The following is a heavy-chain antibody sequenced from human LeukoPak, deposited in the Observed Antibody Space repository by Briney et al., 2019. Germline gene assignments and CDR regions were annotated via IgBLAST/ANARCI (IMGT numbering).Heavy chain of an antibody. J-gene: IGHJ3*02. CDR3: ASTFSTSSQGAFDI. CDR1: GYSFTSYW. D-gene: IGHD2-2*01. Sequence: KGGESLKISCKGSGYSFTSYWIGWVRQLPGKGLEWMGIIYPGDSDTRYSPSFQGQVTISADKSISTAYLQWSSLKASDTAMYYCASTFSTSSQGAFDIWGQGTMVTVSS. CDR2: IYPGDSDT. V-gene: IGHV5-51*01.